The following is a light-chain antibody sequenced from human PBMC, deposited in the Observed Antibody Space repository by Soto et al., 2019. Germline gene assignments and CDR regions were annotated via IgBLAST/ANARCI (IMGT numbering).Light chain of an antibody. J-gene: IGKJ1*01. CDR2: WAS. CDR1: DIFLYTSNKKNY. V-gene: IGKV4-1*01. Sequence: DIVMTQSPDSLAVSLFESATVNCESSDIFLYTSNKKNYLAWFQQKPGQPPKLLIYWASTRESGVPDRFSGGGSGTDFTLTISSLQAEDVAVYYCQQYYTTPAWTFGQGTKVDIK. CDR3: QQYYTTPAWT.